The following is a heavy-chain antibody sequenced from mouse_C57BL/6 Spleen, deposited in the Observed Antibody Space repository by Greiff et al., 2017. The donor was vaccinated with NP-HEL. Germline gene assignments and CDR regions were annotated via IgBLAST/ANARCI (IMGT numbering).Heavy chain of an antibody. CDR3: ARGSYYGNYEAMDY. J-gene: IGHJ4*01. CDR2: ISSGGSYT. V-gene: IGHV5-6*01. D-gene: IGHD2-1*01. CDR1: GFTFSSYG. Sequence: EVQGVESGGDLVKPGGSLKLSCAASGFTFSSYGMSWVRQTPDKRLEWVATISSGGSYTYYPDSVKGRFTISRDNAKNTLYLQMSSLKSEDTAMYYCARGSYYGNYEAMDYWGQGTSVTVSS.